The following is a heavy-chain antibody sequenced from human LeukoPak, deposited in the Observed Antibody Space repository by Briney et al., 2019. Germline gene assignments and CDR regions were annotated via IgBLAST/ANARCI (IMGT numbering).Heavy chain of an antibody. Sequence: SETPSLTCAVYGGSFSGYYWSWIRQPPGKGLEWIGEINHSGSTNYNPSLKSRVTISVDTSKNQFSLKLSSVTAADTAVYYCARMVGDYYYYYYGMDVWGQGTTVTVSS. D-gene: IGHD4-17*01. J-gene: IGHJ6*02. V-gene: IGHV4-34*01. CDR3: ARMVGDYYYYYYGMDV. CDR2: INHSGST. CDR1: GGSFSGYY.